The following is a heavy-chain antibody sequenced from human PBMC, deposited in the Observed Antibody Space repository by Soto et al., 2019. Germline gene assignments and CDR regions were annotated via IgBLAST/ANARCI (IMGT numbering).Heavy chain of an antibody. J-gene: IGHJ4*02. CDR2: MNPNSGNT. D-gene: IGHD6-19*01. CDR3: ARRSIAVAGSDY. CDR1: GYTFTSYD. V-gene: IGHV1-8*01. Sequence: QVPLVQSGAEVKKPGASVKVSCKASGYTFTSYDINWVRQATGQGLEWMGWMNPNSGNTGYAQKFQGRVTMTRNTSISTAYMELSSLRSEDTAVYYRARRSIAVAGSDYWGQGTLVTVSS.